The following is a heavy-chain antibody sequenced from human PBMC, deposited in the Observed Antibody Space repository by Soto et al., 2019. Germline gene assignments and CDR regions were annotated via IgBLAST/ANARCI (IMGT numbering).Heavy chain of an antibody. Sequence: QVQLVQSGAEVKKPGSSVKVSCKASGGTFSSYTISWVRQAPGQGLEWMGRIIPILGIANYAQKLQGRVTITADKSTPTAYMELSSLRSEGTAVYYCASGPYYDFCSGYPSDYWGQETLVTVSS. CDR2: IIPILGIA. CDR3: ASGPYYDFCSGYPSDY. J-gene: IGHJ4*02. D-gene: IGHD3-3*01. V-gene: IGHV1-69*02. CDR1: GGTFSSYT.